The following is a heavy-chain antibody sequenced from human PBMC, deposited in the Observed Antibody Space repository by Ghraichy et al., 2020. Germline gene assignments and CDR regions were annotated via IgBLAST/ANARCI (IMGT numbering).Heavy chain of an antibody. CDR1: GFTFSDYY. CDR2: INVSGDSI. CDR3: ARDPPRTGTTEFDY. Sequence: GGSLRLSCEASGFTFSDYYMGWFRQAPGQGLQWVSYINVSGDSIHYADSVKGRFTISRDNAKSSVYLQMNSLRAEDTAMYYCARDPPRTGTTEFDYWGQGTLVTVSS. V-gene: IGHV3-11*01. J-gene: IGHJ4*02. D-gene: IGHD1-7*01.